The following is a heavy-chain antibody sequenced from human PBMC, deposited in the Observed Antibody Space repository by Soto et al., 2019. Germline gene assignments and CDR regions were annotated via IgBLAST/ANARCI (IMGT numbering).Heavy chain of an antibody. J-gene: IGHJ4*02. CDR3: ARGRDRFTVTTPAYGRY. CDR2: INHSGST. Sequence: SLTCAVYGGSFSGYYWSWIRQPPGKGLEWIGEINHSGSTNYNPSLKSRVTISVDTSKNQFSLKLSSVTAADTAVYYCARGRDRFTVTTPAYGRYWGQGTLVTVS. D-gene: IGHD4-17*01. CDR1: GGSFSGYY. V-gene: IGHV4-34*01.